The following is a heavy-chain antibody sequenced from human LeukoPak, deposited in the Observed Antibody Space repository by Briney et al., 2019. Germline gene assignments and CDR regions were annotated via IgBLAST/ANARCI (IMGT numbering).Heavy chain of an antibody. CDR1: GFTVSSYG. J-gene: IGHJ6*03. Sequence: GRSLRLACAAAGFTVSSYGMHWVRQAPGEGLGWVAVILDDGSNKYYADSVNGRFTISRDNSKNTLYMQMNSLRADDTAVYSCAKGLSGRYKLYYSYMDVWGKGTTVTVSS. D-gene: IGHD1-26*01. V-gene: IGHV3-30*18. CDR2: ILDDGSNK. CDR3: AKGLSGRYKLYYSYMDV.